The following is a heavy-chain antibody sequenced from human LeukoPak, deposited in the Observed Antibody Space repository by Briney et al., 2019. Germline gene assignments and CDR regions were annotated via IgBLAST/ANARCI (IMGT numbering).Heavy chain of an antibody. V-gene: IGHV3-30*02. CDR3: AKDRTPVYGNFDVDAFDV. Sequence: PGGSLRLSCAASGFSFDYYGMHWVRQGPGAGLEWVAFMRSDGNDKYYGDSVKGRFTISRDISKNTLYLQMISLRAEDTGVYYCAKDRTPVYGNFDVDAFDVWGQGTVVTVSS. CDR1: GFSFDYYG. J-gene: IGHJ3*01. D-gene: IGHD4-11*01. CDR2: MRSDGNDK.